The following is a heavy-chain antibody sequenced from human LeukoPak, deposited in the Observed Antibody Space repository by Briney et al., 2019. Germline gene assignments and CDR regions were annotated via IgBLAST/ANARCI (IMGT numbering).Heavy chain of an antibody. Sequence: GGSLRLSCAASGFTFSSYSMNWVRQAPGKGLEWVSYISSSSSTIYYADSVKGRFTISRDNAKNSLYLQMNSLRAEDTAFYYCAKAELGVDTFFDYWGQGTLVTVSS. CDR1: GFTFSSYS. CDR2: ISSSSSTI. V-gene: IGHV3-48*01. D-gene: IGHD3-3*01. CDR3: AKAELGVDTFFDY. J-gene: IGHJ4*02.